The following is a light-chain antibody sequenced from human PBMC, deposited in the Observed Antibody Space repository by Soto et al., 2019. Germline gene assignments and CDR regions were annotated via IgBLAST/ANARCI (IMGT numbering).Light chain of an antibody. CDR3: QQYYTYLIT. CDR2: AAS. V-gene: IGKV1-8*01. J-gene: IGKJ5*01. CDR1: QGISSY. Sequence: AIRMTQSPSSLSASTGDRVTITCRASQGISSYLAWYQQKPGKAPKLLIYAASTLQSGVPSRFSGSGSATHFTLSISCRQSEDFATYYCQQYYTYLITFGQGTRLEIK.